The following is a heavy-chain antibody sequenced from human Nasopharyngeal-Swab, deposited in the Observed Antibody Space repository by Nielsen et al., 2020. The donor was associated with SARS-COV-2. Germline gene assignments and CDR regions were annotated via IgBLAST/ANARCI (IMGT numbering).Heavy chain of an antibody. CDR1: GGSFSGYY. J-gene: IGHJ4*02. V-gene: IGHV4-34*01. CDR3: ARAYGDYHY. D-gene: IGHD4-17*01. CDR2: INHSGST. Sequence: SETLSLTCAVYGGSFSGYYWSWIRQPPGQGLEWIGEINHSGSTNYNPSLKSRVTISVDTSKNQFSLQLSSVTAADTAVYYCARAYGDYHYWGQGTLVTVSS.